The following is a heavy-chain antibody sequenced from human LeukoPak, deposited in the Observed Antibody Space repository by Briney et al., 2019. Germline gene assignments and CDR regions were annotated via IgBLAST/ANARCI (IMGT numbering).Heavy chain of an antibody. J-gene: IGHJ4*02. CDR2: MYTGGTT. V-gene: IGHV3-53*01. D-gene: IGHD3-10*01. CDR3: AKDEVTSGGGLAS. CDR1: GFSVSDTH. Sequence: GGSLRLSCAASGFSVSDTHMSWVRQAPGKGLEWVSAMYTGGTTYYADSVTGRFTISRDKSKNTLYLQMNSLGVEDTAVYYCAKDEVTSGGGLASWGQGTLVTVSS.